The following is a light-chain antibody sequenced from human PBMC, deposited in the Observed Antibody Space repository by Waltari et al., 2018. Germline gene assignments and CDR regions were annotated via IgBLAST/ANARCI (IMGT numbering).Light chain of an antibody. CDR3: QQYYSTIT. V-gene: IGKV4-1*01. Sequence: DIVKTQSPDSLAVSLGERATINCKSSQSVLYNSNNKNYLAWYQQKPGQPPQLLIYWASTRESGVPDRSSGSGSGTDFTLTISSLQAEDVAVYYCQQYYSTITFGQGTRLEIK. CDR1: QSVLYNSNNKNY. J-gene: IGKJ5*01. CDR2: WAS.